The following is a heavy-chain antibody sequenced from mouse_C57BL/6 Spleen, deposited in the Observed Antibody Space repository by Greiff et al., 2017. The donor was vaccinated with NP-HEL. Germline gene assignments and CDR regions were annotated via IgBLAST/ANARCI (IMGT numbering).Heavy chain of an antibody. Sequence: VKLMESGAELVRPGASVTLSCKASGYTFTDYEMHWVKQTPVHGLEWIGAIDPETGGTAYNQKFKGKAILTADKSSSTAYMELRSLTSEDSAVYYCTRSGIDYGSSFLDYWGQGTTLTVSS. CDR2: IDPETGGT. V-gene: IGHV1-15*01. CDR1: GYTFTDYE. J-gene: IGHJ2*01. CDR3: TRSGIDYGSSFLDY. D-gene: IGHD1-1*01.